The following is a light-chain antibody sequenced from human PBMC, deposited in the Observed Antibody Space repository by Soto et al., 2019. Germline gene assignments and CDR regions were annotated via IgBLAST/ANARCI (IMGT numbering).Light chain of an antibody. CDR2: GAS. J-gene: IGKJ1*01. CDR1: QSVSSSY. V-gene: IGKV3-20*01. CDR3: QQYGSSPWT. Sequence: EIVLTQSPGTLSLSPGERATLSCRASQSVSSSYLAWYQQKPGQAPRLLIDGASSRATGIPDRFSGSGSGTDFTLTISRLQPDDFAVYYCQQYGSSPWTFGHGTKVEIK.